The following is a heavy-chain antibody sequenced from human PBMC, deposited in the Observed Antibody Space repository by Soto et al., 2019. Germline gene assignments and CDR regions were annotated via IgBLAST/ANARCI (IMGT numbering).Heavy chain of an antibody. Sequence: SETLSLTCTVSGGSISSYYWSWIRQPPGKGLEWIGYIYYSGSTNYNPSLKSRVTISVDTSKNQFSLKLSSVTAADTAVYYCGRGGGYFYDSRDYWGQAPLVTVS. CDR1: GGSISSYY. J-gene: IGHJ4*02. V-gene: IGHV4-59*01. D-gene: IGHD3-22*01. CDR3: GRGGGYFYDSRDY. CDR2: IYYSGST.